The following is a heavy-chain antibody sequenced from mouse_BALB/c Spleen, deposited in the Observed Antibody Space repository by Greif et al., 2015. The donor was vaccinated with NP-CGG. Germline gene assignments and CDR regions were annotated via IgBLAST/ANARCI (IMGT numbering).Heavy chain of an antibody. V-gene: IGHV5-6-3*01. CDR2: INSNGGST. J-gene: IGHJ3*01. Sequence: DVMLVESGGGLVQPGESLKLSCAASGFTFSSYGMSWVRQTPDKRLELVATINSNGGSTYYPDSVKGRFTISRDNAKNTLYLQMSSLKSEDTAMYYCATGFAYWGQGTLVTVSA. CDR3: ATGFAY. CDR1: GFTFSSYG.